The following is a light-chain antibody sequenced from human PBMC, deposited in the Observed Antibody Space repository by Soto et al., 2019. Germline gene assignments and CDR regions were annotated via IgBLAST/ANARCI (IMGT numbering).Light chain of an antibody. CDR1: SSDIGAYYY. Sequence: QSVLTHPASLSGSPGQSITISFTGTSSDIGAYYYVSWFQQHPVKAPKLMISEVNDRLSGVSNRFSGSKSGNTAYLTISGLQAEDEADYFCFSFTTTSTHVFGTGTKVTVL. CDR3: FSFTTTSTHV. V-gene: IGLV2-14*01. CDR2: EVN. J-gene: IGLJ1*01.